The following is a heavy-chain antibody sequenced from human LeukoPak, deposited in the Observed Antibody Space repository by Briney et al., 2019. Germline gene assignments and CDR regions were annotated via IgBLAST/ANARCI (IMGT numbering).Heavy chain of an antibody. D-gene: IGHD4-23*01. CDR2: INHSGST. Sequence: PSETLSLTCAVYGGSFSGYYWSWIRQPPGKGLEWIGEINHSGSTNYNPSLKSRVTISVDTSKNQSSLKLSSVTAADTAVYYCARVGTVVTHNYYYYGMAVWGQGTTVTVSS. V-gene: IGHV4-34*01. J-gene: IGHJ6*02. CDR1: GGSFSGYY. CDR3: ARVGTVVTHNYYYYGMAV.